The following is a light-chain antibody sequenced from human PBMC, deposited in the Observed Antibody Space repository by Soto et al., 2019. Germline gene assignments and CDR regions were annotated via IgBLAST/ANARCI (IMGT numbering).Light chain of an antibody. Sequence: DIQMTQSPSSLSASVGDRVTITCQASQDISKYLNWYQQKPGKAPKLLIYDASYLETGVPSRFSGSGSGTDFTFTISSLQPEDIGTYYCQQYDNLPLTFGPGTKVDI. V-gene: IGKV1-33*01. CDR1: QDISKY. CDR3: QQYDNLPLT. CDR2: DAS. J-gene: IGKJ3*01.